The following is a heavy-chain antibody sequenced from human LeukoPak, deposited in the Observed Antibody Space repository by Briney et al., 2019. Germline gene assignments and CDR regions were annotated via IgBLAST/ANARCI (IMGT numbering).Heavy chain of an antibody. CDR3: TRDQMSY. J-gene: IGHJ4*02. Sequence: SGRSLRLSCTASEFTVSRNYMLWVRQAPGRGLEWVSLIFSNGDTHYADSVKGRFTISRDTSKNTVYLQMNSLRVEDTAMYYCTRDQMSYWGQGTLVTVSS. V-gene: IGHV3-53*01. D-gene: IGHD5-24*01. CDR2: IFSNGDT. CDR1: EFTVSRNY.